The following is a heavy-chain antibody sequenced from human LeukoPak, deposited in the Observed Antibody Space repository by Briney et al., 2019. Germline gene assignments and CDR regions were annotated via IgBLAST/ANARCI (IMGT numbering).Heavy chain of an antibody. CDR3: ARGYCSGGSCYWPFDY. CDR2: IIPIFGTA. D-gene: IGHD2-15*01. J-gene: IGHJ4*02. V-gene: IGHV1-69*13. CDR1: GGTFSSYA. Sequence: SVKVSCKASGGTFSSYAISWVRQAPGQGLEWMGGIIPIFGTANYAQKFQGRVTITADESTSTAYMELSGLRSEDTAVYYCARGYCSGGSCYWPFDYWGQGTLVTVSS.